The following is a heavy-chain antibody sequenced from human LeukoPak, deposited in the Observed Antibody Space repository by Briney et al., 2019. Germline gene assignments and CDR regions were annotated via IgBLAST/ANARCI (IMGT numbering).Heavy chain of an antibody. CDR2: ISYDGSNK. CDR3: AKDAGALIAFDI. CDR1: GFTFSSYA. D-gene: IGHD7-27*01. V-gene: IGHV3-30-3*01. Sequence: PGGSLRLSCAASGFTFSSYAMHWVRQAPGKGLEWVAVISYDGSNKYYADSVKGRFTISRDNSKNTLYLQMNSLRAEDTAVYYCAKDAGALIAFDIWGQGTMVTVSS. J-gene: IGHJ3*02.